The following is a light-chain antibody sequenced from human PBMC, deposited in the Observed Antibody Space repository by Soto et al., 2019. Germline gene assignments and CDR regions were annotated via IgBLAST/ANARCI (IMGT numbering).Light chain of an antibody. V-gene: IGKV1-5*03. CDR2: KAS. CDR1: QSISSW. J-gene: IGKJ1*01. CDR3: QQYNSYRWT. Sequence: DIQMTQSPSTLSASVGDRVTITCRASQSISSWLAWYQQKPGKAPKLLIYKASTLKSGVPSRFGGSGSGTEFTLTISSLQPDDFATYYCQQYNSYRWTFGQGTKVDIK.